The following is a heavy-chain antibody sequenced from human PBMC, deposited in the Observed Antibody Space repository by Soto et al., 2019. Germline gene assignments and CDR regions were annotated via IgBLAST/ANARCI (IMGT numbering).Heavy chain of an antibody. J-gene: IGHJ6*01. D-gene: IGHD3-3*01. CDR1: GDTFSRHY. V-gene: IGHV1-46*03. Sequence: QVQLMQPGAEVMKPGASMTFSCKASGDTFSRHYVNWVRQAPGQGLEWMGRVDPVNGDTTYSQEFQGRVTMTSDTSTNTVYMLLSSLKSDDTAVYYCSTRVKCDFDVWGQGTTVVVS. CDR3: STRVKCDFDV. CDR2: VDPVNGDT.